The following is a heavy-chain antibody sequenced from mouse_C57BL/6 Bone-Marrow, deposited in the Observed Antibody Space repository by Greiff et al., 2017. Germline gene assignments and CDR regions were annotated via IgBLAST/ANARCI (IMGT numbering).Heavy chain of an antibody. CDR3: ARSYYGRSVDY. D-gene: IGHD1-1*01. Sequence: EVKLVESGGDLVKPGGSLKLSCAASGFTFSSYGMSWVRQTPDKRLEWVATISSGGSYTYYPDSVKGRFTISRDNAKNTLYLQMSSLKSEDTAMYYCARSYYGRSVDYWGQGTTLTVSS. V-gene: IGHV5-6*01. CDR1: GFTFSSYG. J-gene: IGHJ2*01. CDR2: ISSGGSYT.